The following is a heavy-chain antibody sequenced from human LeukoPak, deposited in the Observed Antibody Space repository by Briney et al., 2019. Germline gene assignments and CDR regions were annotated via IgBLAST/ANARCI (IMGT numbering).Heavy chain of an antibody. D-gene: IGHD5-18*01. CDR3: ARGFGYSYGYFDY. CDR1: RHTFSGYA. J-gene: IGHJ4*02. V-gene: IGHV1-69*04. Sequence: SSVRVGGDASRHTFSGYAIRWVRQAPGHRLECIGRIIPILGIANYAQKFQGRVTITADKSTSTDYMELSSLRSEDTAVYYCARGFGYSYGYFDYWGQGTLVTVSS. CDR2: IIPILGIA.